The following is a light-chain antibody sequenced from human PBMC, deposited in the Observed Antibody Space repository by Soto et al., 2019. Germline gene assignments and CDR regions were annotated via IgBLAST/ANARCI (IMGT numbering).Light chain of an antibody. J-gene: IGLJ1*01. Sequence: QSALTQTASVSGSPGQSITMSCTGTSSDVGGYNFVSWYQQHPGKAPKLIVHEVANRLSGVSGRFSGSKSGNTAFLTISGLQAEDEAVYYCCSYAGSSTFVFGTGTKLTVL. CDR2: EVA. V-gene: IGLV2-23*02. CDR3: CSYAGSSTFV. CDR1: SSDVGGYNF.